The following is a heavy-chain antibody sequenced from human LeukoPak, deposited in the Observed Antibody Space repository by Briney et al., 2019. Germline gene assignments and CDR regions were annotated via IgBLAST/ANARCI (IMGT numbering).Heavy chain of an antibody. D-gene: IGHD1-1*01. J-gene: IGHJ3*02. Sequence: ASVKVSCKASGYTFTSYGISWARQAPGQGLEWMGWISAYNGNTNYAQKLQGRVTMTTDTSTSTAYMELRSLRSDDTAVYCCARDDLERTDAFDIWGQGTMVTVSS. V-gene: IGHV1-18*01. CDR2: ISAYNGNT. CDR3: ARDDLERTDAFDI. CDR1: GYTFTSYG.